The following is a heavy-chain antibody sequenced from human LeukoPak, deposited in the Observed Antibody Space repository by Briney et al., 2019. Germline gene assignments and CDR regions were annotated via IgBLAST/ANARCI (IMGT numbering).Heavy chain of an antibody. J-gene: IGHJ6*03. CDR1: GYSFTMYG. Sequence: ASVRVSCKASGYSFTMYGISWVRRAPGQGLEWMGWINAYNGDTHFAQKFQGRVSMTTDTSTSTAYMEVRSLTSDDTAAYYCARWGLVAPGTYYYYYMDVWGKGTTVTVSS. D-gene: IGHD5-12*01. CDR2: INAYNGDT. V-gene: IGHV1-18*01. CDR3: ARWGLVAPGTYYYYYMDV.